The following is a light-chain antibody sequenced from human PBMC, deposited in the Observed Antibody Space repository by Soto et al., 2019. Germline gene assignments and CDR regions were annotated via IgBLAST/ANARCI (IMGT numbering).Light chain of an antibody. Sequence: EIVLTQSPDTLSLSPGERATLSCRASQSVRSSLAWYQQKPGQAPRLLIYDASKRGTGIPARFSGSGSGTDFTITISSLEPEDFSVYYCQQRSNWPPEVTFGPGTKVDIK. J-gene: IGKJ3*01. CDR3: QQRSNWPPEVT. CDR2: DAS. V-gene: IGKV3-11*01. CDR1: QSVRSS.